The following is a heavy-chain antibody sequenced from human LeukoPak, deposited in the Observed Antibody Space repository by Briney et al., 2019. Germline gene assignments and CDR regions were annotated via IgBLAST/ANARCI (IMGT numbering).Heavy chain of an antibody. D-gene: IGHD3-10*01. CDR3: AREGDYYGSGSYYKGTGDAFDI. CDR2: ISSSSSYI. Sequence: GGSLRPSCAASGFTFSSYSMNWVRQAPGKGLEWFSSISSSSSYIYYTDSVKGRFTISRDNAKNSLYLQMNSLRAEDTAVYYCAREGDYYGSGSYYKGTGDAFDIWGQGTMVTVSS. J-gene: IGHJ3*02. CDR1: GFTFSSYS. V-gene: IGHV3-21*01.